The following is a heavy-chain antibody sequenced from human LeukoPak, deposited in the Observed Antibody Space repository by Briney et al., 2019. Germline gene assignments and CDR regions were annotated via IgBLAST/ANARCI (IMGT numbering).Heavy chain of an antibody. J-gene: IGHJ6*04. CDR1: GFIFSDYY. CDR2: ISSSGSTM. D-gene: IGHD3-10*02. Sequence: GGSLRLSCAASGFIFSDYYMSWIRQAPGKGLEWVSYISSSGSTMYYTDSVKGRFTISRDNAKNSLYLQMNSLRAEDTAVYYCAELGITMIGGVWGKGTTVTISS. CDR3: AELGITMIGGV. V-gene: IGHV3-11*04.